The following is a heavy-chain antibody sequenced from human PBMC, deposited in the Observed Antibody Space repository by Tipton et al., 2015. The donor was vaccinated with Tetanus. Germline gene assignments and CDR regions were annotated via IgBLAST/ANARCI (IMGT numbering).Heavy chain of an antibody. J-gene: IGHJ6*02. CDR1: GFTFRSYR. D-gene: IGHD6-13*01. CDR2: ISGSGGHI. V-gene: IGHV3-48*02. CDR3: ARDRRSYIASAGYGMDV. Sequence: SLRLSCVASGFTFRSYRMSWVRQAPGRGLEWVTFISGSGGHIYYADSVKGRFTVSRDNAKNSVYLQMSSLRDDDTAIYYCARDRRSYIASAGYGMDVWGQGTPVTASS.